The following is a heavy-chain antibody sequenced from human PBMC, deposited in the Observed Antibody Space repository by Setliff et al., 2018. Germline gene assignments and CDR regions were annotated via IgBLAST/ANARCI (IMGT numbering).Heavy chain of an antibody. Sequence: SETLSLTCAVSGFSISSGYYWGWIRQPPGKGLEWIVNIHHSGKAYYNPSLKSRVTMSVDTSKNHVSLNLYSVTAADTAVYYCARTSSGRYFDLWGRGTLVTVSS. CDR1: GFSISSGYY. CDR3: ARTSSGRYFDL. J-gene: IGHJ2*01. CDR2: IHHSGKA. V-gene: IGHV4-38-2*01.